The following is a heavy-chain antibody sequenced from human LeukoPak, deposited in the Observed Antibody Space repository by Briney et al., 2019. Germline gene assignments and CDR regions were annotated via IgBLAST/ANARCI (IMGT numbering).Heavy chain of an antibody. J-gene: IGHJ4*02. V-gene: IGHV3-64D*06. CDR2: ISSNGDNT. Sequence: GGSLRLSCSVSGFTFSTYVMHWVRQAPGKGLEYVSAISSNGDNTYYADSVKGRFTISRDNSKNTLYLQMSSLRADDTAVYYCVRGTGYWGQGTLVSVSS. CDR3: VRGTGY. CDR1: GFTFSTYV.